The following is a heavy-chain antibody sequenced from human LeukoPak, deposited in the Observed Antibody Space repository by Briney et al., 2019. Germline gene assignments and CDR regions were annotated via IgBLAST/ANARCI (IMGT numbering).Heavy chain of an antibody. CDR3: ARGWELLPPDAFDI. CDR2: IIPTFGTA. J-gene: IGHJ3*02. D-gene: IGHD1-26*01. V-gene: IGHV1-69*13. CDR1: GGTFSSYA. Sequence: VASVKVSCKASGGTFSSYAISWVRQAPGQGLEWMGGIIPTFGTANYAQKFQGRVTITADESTSTAYMELSSLRSEDTAVYYCARGWELLPPDAFDIWGQGTMVTVSS.